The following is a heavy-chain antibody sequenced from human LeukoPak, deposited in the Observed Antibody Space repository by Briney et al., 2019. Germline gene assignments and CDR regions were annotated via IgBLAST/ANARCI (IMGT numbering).Heavy chain of an antibody. J-gene: IGHJ5*02. Sequence: GGSLRLSCAASGFSFSNCELTWMRQAPGKGLEWISYISDSGSIIYYADSVKGRFTISRDNAKNSLYLQMSSLRAEDTAVYYCARDDFSSPNWFDPWGQGTLVTVSS. CDR3: ARDDFSSPNWFDP. CDR2: ISDSGSII. V-gene: IGHV3-48*03. D-gene: IGHD3-3*01. CDR1: GFSFSNCE.